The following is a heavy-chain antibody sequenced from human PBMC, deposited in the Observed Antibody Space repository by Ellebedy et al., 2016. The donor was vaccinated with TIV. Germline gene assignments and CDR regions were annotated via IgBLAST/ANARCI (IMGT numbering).Heavy chain of an antibody. V-gene: IGHV1-3*01. D-gene: IGHD3-16*01. CDR1: GYAFTHYG. Sequence: AASVKVSCKASGYAFTHYGLHWVRQSPGQGLEWMAWINGGAGYPNYSWKFQGRVSFTRDTSATTAYMELSSLTSEDTAVYYCARSGDAWGIDFWGQGTLVTVSS. CDR3: ARSGDAWGIDF. CDR2: INGGAGYP. J-gene: IGHJ4*02.